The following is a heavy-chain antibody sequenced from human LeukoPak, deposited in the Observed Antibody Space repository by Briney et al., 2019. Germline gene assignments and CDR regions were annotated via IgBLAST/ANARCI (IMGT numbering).Heavy chain of an antibody. V-gene: IGHV1-69*01. J-gene: IGHJ3*02. CDR3: ASSTPIMHYYDSSGYSDAFDI. D-gene: IGHD3-22*01. CDR1: GGTFSSYA. Sequence: ASVKVSCKAPGGTFSSYAISWVRQAPGQGLEWMGGIIPIFGTANYAQKFQGRVTITADESTSTAYMELSSLRSEDTAVYYCASSTPIMHYYDSSGYSDAFDIWGQGTMVTVSS. CDR2: IIPIFGTA.